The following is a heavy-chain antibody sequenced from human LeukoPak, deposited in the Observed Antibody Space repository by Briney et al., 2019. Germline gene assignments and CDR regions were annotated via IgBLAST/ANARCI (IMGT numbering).Heavy chain of an antibody. CDR3: AREQVHDYGDYRTYYYYYGMDV. D-gene: IGHD4-17*01. CDR1: GFTFSSYA. Sequence: PGGSLRLSCAASGFTFSSYAMHWVRQAPGKGLEWVAVISYDGSNKYYADSVKGRFTISRDISKNTLYLQMNSLRAEDTAVYYCAREQVHDYGDYRTYYYYYGMDVWGQGTTVTVSS. J-gene: IGHJ6*02. V-gene: IGHV3-30*14. CDR2: ISYDGSNK.